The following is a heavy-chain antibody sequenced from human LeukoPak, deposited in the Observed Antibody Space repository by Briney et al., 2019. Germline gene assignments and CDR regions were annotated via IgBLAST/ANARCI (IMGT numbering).Heavy chain of an antibody. V-gene: IGHV3-21*01. Sequence: GGSLRLPCAASGFTFSSYSMNWVRQAPGKGLEWVSSISSSSSYIYYADSVKGRFTISRDNAKNSLYLQMNSLRAEDTAVYYCARAIAVAGCFDYWGQGTLVTVSS. CDR2: ISSSSSYI. CDR3: ARAIAVAGCFDY. J-gene: IGHJ4*02. D-gene: IGHD6-19*01. CDR1: GFTFSSYS.